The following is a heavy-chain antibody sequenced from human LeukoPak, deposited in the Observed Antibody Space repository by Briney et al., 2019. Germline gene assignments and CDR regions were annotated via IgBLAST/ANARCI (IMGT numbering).Heavy chain of an antibody. D-gene: IGHD1-26*01. CDR3: AREWEPRGGFDP. CDR1: GGSFSGYY. Sequence: SETLSLTCAVYGGSFSGYYWSWIRQPPGKGLEWIGEINHSGSTNYNPSLKSRVTISVDTSKNQFSLKLSSVTAADTAEYYCAREWEPRGGFDPWGQGTLVTVSS. J-gene: IGHJ5*02. CDR2: INHSGST. V-gene: IGHV4-34*01.